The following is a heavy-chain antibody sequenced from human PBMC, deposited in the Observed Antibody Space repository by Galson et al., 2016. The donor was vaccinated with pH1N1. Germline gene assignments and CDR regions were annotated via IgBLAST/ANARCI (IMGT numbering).Heavy chain of an antibody. V-gene: IGHV1-18*01. D-gene: IGHD3-10*01. Sequence: SVKVSCKASGYTFTSNDISWVRQAPGQGLEWMGWSSTYNGDTNYVQKLQGRVTMTTDTSTSTAYMELRSLRSDDTAVFYCARDRRGGAQFYGRDVWGQGTTVTVSS. CDR3: ARDRRGGAQFYGRDV. CDR2: SSTYNGDT. J-gene: IGHJ6*02. CDR1: GYTFTSND.